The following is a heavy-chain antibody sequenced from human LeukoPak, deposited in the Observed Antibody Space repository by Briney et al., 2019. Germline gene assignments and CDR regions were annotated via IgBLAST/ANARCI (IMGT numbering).Heavy chain of an antibody. D-gene: IGHD7-27*01. CDR3: AKDGNWARFED. J-gene: IGHJ4*02. V-gene: IGHV3-30*02. CDR2: GRYDGSNK. CDR1: GFTFSSYD. Sequence: PGGSLRLSCATSGFTFSSYDMHWVRQAPGKGLEWVAFGRYDGSNKNYADSVQGRFTISRDNSKNMVWLQINSPTAEDTATYYCAKDGNWARFEDWGQGTLVTVSS.